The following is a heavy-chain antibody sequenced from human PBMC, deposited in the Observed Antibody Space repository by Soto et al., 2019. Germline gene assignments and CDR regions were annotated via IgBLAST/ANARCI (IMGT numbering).Heavy chain of an antibody. V-gene: IGHV4-4*07. D-gene: IGHD3-10*01. CDR2: IYITGSI. Sequence: LSLTCSVSGGSIGTSYWNWIRQTAGTGLEWIGRIYITGSINIHPSLKSRVAMSVDTAKNQFSLKLTSATAADTAVYYCARGGRDGFDLWGQGTMVTVSS. CDR3: ARGGRDGFDL. CDR1: GGSIGTSY. J-gene: IGHJ3*01.